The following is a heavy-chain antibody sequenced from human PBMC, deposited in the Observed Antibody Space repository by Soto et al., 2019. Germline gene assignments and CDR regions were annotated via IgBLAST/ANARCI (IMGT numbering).Heavy chain of an antibody. Sequence: PSETLSLTCAVYGGSFSGYYWSWIRQPPGKGLEWIGEINHSGSTNYNPSLKSRVTISVDTSKNQFSLKLSSVTAADTAVYYCARDVMVRDKEYYYYYGMDVWGQGTTVPVSS. V-gene: IGHV4-34*01. CDR2: INHSGST. CDR1: GGSFSGYY. J-gene: IGHJ6*02. D-gene: IGHD3-10*01. CDR3: ARDVMVRDKEYYYYYGMDV.